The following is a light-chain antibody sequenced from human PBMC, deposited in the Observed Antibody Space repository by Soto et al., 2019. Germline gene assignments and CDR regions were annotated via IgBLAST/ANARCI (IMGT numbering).Light chain of an antibody. CDR1: QSVSSNQ. CDR3: QQYGGSPGT. V-gene: IGKV3-20*01. CDR2: GAS. Sequence: EFVFTQSPCTLSLSPGERATLSCRTSQSVSSNQLAWYQQKPGQAPRLLIYGASSRTTGIPDRFSGSGSGTNFTLTISRLETEDVAVYYCQQYGGSPGTFGQGTKVDI. J-gene: IGKJ1*01.